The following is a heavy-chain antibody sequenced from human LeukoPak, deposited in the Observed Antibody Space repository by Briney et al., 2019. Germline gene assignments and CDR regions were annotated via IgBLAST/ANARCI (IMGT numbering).Heavy chain of an antibody. J-gene: IGHJ4*02. CDR2: ISLRGRT. V-gene: IGHV4-4*02. CDR1: GGSITTTNF. Sequence: SETLSLICGVSGGSITTTNFWSWVRQPPGGGLEWIGEISLRGRTQYNPSLKSRVNISIDESKNHLYLSLASVTAADTAVYYCSREQRIPNSSTSCYYFDYRGQGTLVTVSS. CDR3: SREQRIPNSSTSCYYFDY. D-gene: IGHD2-2*01.